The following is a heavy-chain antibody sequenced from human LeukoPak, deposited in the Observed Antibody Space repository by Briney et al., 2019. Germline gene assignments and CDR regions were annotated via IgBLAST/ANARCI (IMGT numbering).Heavy chain of an antibody. Sequence: PGGSLRLSCAASGFTFSNYEMNWVRQAPGKGLEWVSYIGSGGGSIYYADSVRGRFTSSRDNAKKSLFLQMNSLRVEDTAVYYCARDDYGGTFDAFDIWGQGAMATVSS. CDR1: GFTFSNYE. CDR3: ARDDYGGTFDAFDI. D-gene: IGHD4-17*01. J-gene: IGHJ3*02. CDR2: IGSGGGSI. V-gene: IGHV3-48*03.